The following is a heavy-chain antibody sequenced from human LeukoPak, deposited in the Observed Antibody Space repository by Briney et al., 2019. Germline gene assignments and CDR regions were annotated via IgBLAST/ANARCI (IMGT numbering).Heavy chain of an antibody. D-gene: IGHD6-19*01. CDR3: AKDQVQWLAGLGEFDY. CDR1: GFTFSSYV. V-gene: IGHV3-23*01. CDR2: ISGSGGST. J-gene: IGHJ4*02. Sequence: GGSLRLSCAASGFTFSSYVMSWVRQAPGKGLEWVSAISGSGGSTYYADSVKGRLTISRDNSKNTLYLQMNSLRAEDTAVYYCAKDQVQWLAGLGEFDYWGQGTLVTVSS.